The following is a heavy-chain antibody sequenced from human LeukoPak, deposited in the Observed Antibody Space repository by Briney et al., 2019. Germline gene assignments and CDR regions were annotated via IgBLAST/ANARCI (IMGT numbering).Heavy chain of an antibody. V-gene: IGHV1-8*01. CDR1: GYTFTSYD. CDR3: PRGPVVVAATFCDY. CDR2: MNPNSGNT. J-gene: IGHJ4*02. Sequence: GASVKVSCKASGYTFTSYDINWVRQATGQGLEWMGWMNPNSGNTGYAQKFQGRVTMTRNTSISTAYMELSSLRSEDTAVYYCPRGPVVVAATFCDYWGQGTLVTVSS. D-gene: IGHD2-15*01.